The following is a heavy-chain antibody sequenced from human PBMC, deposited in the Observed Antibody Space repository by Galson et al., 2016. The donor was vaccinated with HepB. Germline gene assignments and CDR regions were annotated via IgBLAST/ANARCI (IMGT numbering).Heavy chain of an antibody. CDR2: INPSSGST. V-gene: IGHV1-46*01. CDR1: GYTFFNYY. CDR3: ARLGGTLTGYDNFGNLRGYFDL. Sequence: SVKVSCKASGYTFFNYYIRWVRQAPGQGLEWMAVINPSSGSTIYAREFQGKISVTRDTASVPSDTSTGTVHLFLRSLRHEDTAVYYCARLGGTLTGYDNFGNLRGYFDLWGRGSLVTVSS. J-gene: IGHJ2*01. D-gene: IGHD3-9*01.